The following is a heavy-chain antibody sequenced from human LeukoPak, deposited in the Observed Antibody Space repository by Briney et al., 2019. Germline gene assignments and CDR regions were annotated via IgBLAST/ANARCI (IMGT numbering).Heavy chain of an antibody. CDR2: IYYSGST. Sequence: SQTLSLTCTVSGGSISSGGYYWSWIRQHPGKGLEWIGYIYYSGSTYYNPPLKSRVTISVDTSKNQFSLKLSSVTAADTAVYYCARVRGSLLVLWGQGTLVTDSS. CDR3: ARVRGSLLVL. CDR1: GGSISSGGYY. V-gene: IGHV4-31*03. D-gene: IGHD2-15*01. J-gene: IGHJ4*02.